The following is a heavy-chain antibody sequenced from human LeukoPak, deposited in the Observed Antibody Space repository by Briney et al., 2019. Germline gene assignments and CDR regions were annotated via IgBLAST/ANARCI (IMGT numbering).Heavy chain of an antibody. J-gene: IGHJ4*02. CDR1: GGTFSSYA. V-gene: IGHV1-69*04. Sequence: SVTVSCKASGGTFSSYAISWVRQAPGQGLEWMGRIIPILGIANYAQKFQGRVTITADKSTSTAYMELSSLRSEDTAVYYCARGPARIQLWYIDYWGQGTLVTVSS. CDR3: ARGPARIQLWYIDY. CDR2: IIPILGIA. D-gene: IGHD5-18*01.